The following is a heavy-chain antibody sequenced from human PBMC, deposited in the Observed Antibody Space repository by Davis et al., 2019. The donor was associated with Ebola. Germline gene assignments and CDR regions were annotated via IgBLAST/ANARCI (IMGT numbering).Heavy chain of an antibody. V-gene: IGHV3-23*01. CDR2: ISGSGGST. CDR1: GFTFSSYA. D-gene: IGHD3-10*01. Sequence: PGGSLRLSCAASGFTFSSYAMSWVRQAPGKGLEWVSAISGSGGSTYYADSVKGRFTISRDNSKNTLYLQMNSLRAEDTAVYYCAKGHYYGSGGRGDYFDYWGQGTLVTVSS. CDR3: AKGHYYGSGGRGDYFDY. J-gene: IGHJ4*02.